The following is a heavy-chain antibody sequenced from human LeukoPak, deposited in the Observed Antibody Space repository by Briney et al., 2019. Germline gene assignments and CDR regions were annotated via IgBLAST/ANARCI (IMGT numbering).Heavy chain of an antibody. J-gene: IGHJ6*02. V-gene: IGHV3-30*18. CDR3: AKEYYDFWSGYLSYYYYGMDV. CDR2: ISYDGSNK. D-gene: IGHD3-3*01. CDR1: GFTFSSYG. Sequence: GRSLRLSCAASGFTFSSYGMHWVRQAPGKGLEWVAVISYDGSNKYYADSVKGRFTISRDNSKNTLYLQMNSLRAEDTAVYYCAKEYYDFWSGYLSYYYYGMDVWGQGTTVTVSS.